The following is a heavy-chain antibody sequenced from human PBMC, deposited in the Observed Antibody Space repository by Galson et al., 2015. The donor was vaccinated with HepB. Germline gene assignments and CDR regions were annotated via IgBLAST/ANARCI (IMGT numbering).Heavy chain of an antibody. V-gene: IGHV1-69*04. J-gene: IGHJ4*02. Sequence: SVKVSCKASGGTFSSYAISWVRQAPGQGLEWMGRIIPILGIANYAQKFQGRVTITADKSTSTAYMELRSLRSEDTAVYYCARNGGSGSYYSFDYWGQGTLVTVSS. CDR1: GGTFSSYA. D-gene: IGHD3-10*01. CDR2: IIPILGIA. CDR3: ARNGGSGSYYSFDY.